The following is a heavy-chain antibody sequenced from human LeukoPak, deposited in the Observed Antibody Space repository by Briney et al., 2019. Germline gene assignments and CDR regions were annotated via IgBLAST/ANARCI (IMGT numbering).Heavy chain of an antibody. Sequence: ASVKVSCKASGYTLTSYDINWVRQATGQGLEWMGWMNPNSANTGYSQKFQGRVTMTRNTSISTAYMELSSLTSEDTAVYYCARADNDFWSGYDAFDIWGQGTMVTVSS. V-gene: IGHV1-8*01. CDR1: GYTLTSYD. CDR3: ARADNDFWSGYDAFDI. CDR2: MNPNSANT. J-gene: IGHJ3*02. D-gene: IGHD3-3*01.